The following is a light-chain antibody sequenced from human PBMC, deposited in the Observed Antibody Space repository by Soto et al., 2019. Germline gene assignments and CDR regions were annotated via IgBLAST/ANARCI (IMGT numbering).Light chain of an antibody. CDR2: KAS. J-gene: IGKJ3*01. V-gene: IGKV1-5*03. CDR1: QSVSSW. Sequence: DVQMTQSPSTLSASVGDTITIICRASQSVSSWVAWYQQKPGKAPKLLIYKASSLESGIPSRFSGSGSGTEFTLTITSLQPDDFATYYCQQSDSYSLTFGPGTTVDIK. CDR3: QQSDSYSLT.